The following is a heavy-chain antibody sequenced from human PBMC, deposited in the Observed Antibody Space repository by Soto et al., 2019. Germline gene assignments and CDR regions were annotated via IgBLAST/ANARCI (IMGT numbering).Heavy chain of an antibody. Sequence: GESLKISCETSVYNFISFWIAWVRQMPGKGLEWMGLIYPGDSDTTYSPAFQGQVTISVDRSTKTAYLQWSSLKASDTAMYYCARQAYYDSVTEYSHSGCKETLVTGS. CDR1: VYNFISFW. V-gene: IGHV5-51*01. CDR3: ARQAYYDSVTEYSHS. D-gene: IGHD3-16*01. J-gene: IGHJ5*01. CDR2: IYPGDSDT.